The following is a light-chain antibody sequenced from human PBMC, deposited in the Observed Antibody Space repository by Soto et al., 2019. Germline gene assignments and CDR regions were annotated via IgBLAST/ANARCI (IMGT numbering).Light chain of an antibody. CDR3: QQYNAHLYT. V-gene: IGKV1-5*01. J-gene: IGKJ2*01. CDR2: NAS. CDR1: QSINSW. Sequence: DFQMTQSPSTLSASVGDRVTITCRASQSINSWLAWYQQKPGKTPNLLIYNASTLISGVPSRFAGSGSGTEFTLTISNLQPDDYASYYCQQYNAHLYTFGQGTKLEIK.